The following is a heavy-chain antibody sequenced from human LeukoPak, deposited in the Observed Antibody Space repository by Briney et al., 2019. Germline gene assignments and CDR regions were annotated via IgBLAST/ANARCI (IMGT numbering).Heavy chain of an antibody. CDR1: GFTFSSYG. CDR3: AKAPSLRRGYWDETYL. Sequence: PGRSLRLSCAASGFTFSSYGMHWVRQAPGKGLEWVAVISYDGSNKYYADSVKGRFTISRDNSKNTLYLQMNSLRAEDTAVYYCAKAPSLRRGYWDETYLWGQGTLVTVSS. V-gene: IGHV3-30*18. J-gene: IGHJ4*02. CDR2: ISYDGSNK. D-gene: IGHD6-25*01.